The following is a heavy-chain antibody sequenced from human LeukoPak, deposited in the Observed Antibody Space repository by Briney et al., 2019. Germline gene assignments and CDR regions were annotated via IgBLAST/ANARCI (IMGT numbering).Heavy chain of an antibody. D-gene: IGHD3-3*01. J-gene: IGHJ4*02. V-gene: IGHV4-59*08. CDR2: IYYSGST. Sequence: SETLSLTCTVSGGSISSYYWSWLRQPPGKGLEWIGYIYYSGSTNYNPSLKSRVTISVDTSKNQFSLKLSSVTAADTAVYYCARQYLEWLAFDYWGQGTLVTVSS. CDR1: GGSISSYY. CDR3: ARQYLEWLAFDY.